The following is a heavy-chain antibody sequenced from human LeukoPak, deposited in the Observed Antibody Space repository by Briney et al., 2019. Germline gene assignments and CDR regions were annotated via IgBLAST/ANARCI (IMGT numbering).Heavy chain of an antibody. V-gene: IGHV3-23*01. CDR2: ISDSGGDT. J-gene: IGHJ4*02. CDR3: AKRVEYSSSSGGYFDY. CDR1: GFTFTNYA. Sequence: GGSLRLSCAASGFTFTNYAMSWVRQAPGKGLEWVSAISDSGGDTYYADSVKGRFTISRDNSKSTLYLQMKGLRAEDTAIYYCAKRVEYSSSSGGYFDYWGQGTLVTVSS. D-gene: IGHD6-6*01.